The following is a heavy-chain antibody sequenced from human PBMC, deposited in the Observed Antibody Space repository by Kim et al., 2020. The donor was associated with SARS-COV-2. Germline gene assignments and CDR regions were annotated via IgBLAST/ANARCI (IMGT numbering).Heavy chain of an antibody. J-gene: IGHJ4*02. CDR2: ISTRGESI. D-gene: IGHD5-12*01. CDR1: GLSFSDSY. CDR3: ARSGNGYNAFGI. V-gene: IGHV3-11*01. Sequence: GSLRLSCAASGLSFSDSYMNWVRQAPGKGLEWLSFISTRGESIFYADSAEGRFTISRDNAKNSLYLQMNYLRDEDTAVYYCARSGNGYNAFGIWGQGVLVTVSS.